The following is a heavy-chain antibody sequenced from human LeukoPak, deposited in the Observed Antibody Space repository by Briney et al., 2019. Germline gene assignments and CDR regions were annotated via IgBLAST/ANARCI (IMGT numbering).Heavy chain of an antibody. Sequence: GESLKISCKGSGYSFTSYWISWVRQMPGKGLEWMGRIDPSDSYTNYSPSFQGHVTISADKSIGTAYLQWSSLKASDTAMYYCARVGYGSDGFDPWGQGTLVTVSS. D-gene: IGHD5-12*01. CDR2: IDPSDSYT. V-gene: IGHV5-10-1*01. CDR1: GYSFTSYW. CDR3: ARVGYGSDGFDP. J-gene: IGHJ5*02.